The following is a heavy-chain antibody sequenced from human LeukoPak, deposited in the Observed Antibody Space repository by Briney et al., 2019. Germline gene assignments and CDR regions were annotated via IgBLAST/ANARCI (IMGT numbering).Heavy chain of an antibody. Sequence: PGGSLRLSCAASGFTFSTYAMSWVRQAPGRGLEWVSYISSSSSTIYYADSVKGRFTISRDNAKNSLYLQMNSLRDEDTAVYYCAREGYYGSGGSQPLDYWGQGTLVTVSS. V-gene: IGHV3-48*02. D-gene: IGHD3-10*01. CDR1: GFTFSTYA. J-gene: IGHJ4*02. CDR2: ISSSSSTI. CDR3: AREGYYGSGGSQPLDY.